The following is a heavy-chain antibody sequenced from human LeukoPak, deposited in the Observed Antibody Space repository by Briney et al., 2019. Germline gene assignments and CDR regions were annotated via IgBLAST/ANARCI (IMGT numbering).Heavy chain of an antibody. CDR1: GFTVSSNY. Sequence: GGFLRLSCAASGFTVSSNYMSWVRQAPGKGLEWVSVIYSGGSTYYADSVKGRFTISRDNSKNTLYLQMNSLRAEDTAVYYCARDPRGIAAAGNEWGQGTLVTVSS. CDR3: ARDPRGIAAAGNE. V-gene: IGHV3-66*01. J-gene: IGHJ4*02. CDR2: IYSGGST. D-gene: IGHD6-13*01.